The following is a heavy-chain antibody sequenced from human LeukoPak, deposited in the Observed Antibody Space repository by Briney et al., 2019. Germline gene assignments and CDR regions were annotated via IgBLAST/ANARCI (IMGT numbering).Heavy chain of an antibody. CDR3: ASPYYYDRSGSFDY. D-gene: IGHD3-22*01. Sequence: GASVKVSCKASGGTFSSYAISWVRQAPGQGLEWMGRIITIFGTANYAQKFQGRVTITTDESTSTAYMELSSLRSEDTAVNYCASPYYYDRSGSFDYWGQGTLVTVSS. CDR2: IITIFGTA. CDR1: GGTFSSYA. J-gene: IGHJ4*02. V-gene: IGHV1-69*05.